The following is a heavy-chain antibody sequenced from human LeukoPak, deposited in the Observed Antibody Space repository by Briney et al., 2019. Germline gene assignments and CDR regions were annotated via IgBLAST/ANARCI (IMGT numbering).Heavy chain of an antibody. J-gene: IGHJ4*02. CDR3: ARATRIYSSGWYYSFDY. CDR1: GFTFSTYW. V-gene: IGHV3-74*01. D-gene: IGHD6-19*01. CDR2: VNVDGSGA. Sequence: GGSLRLSCAASGFTFSTYWMHWVRQAPGKGLVWVSHVNVDGSGASYADSVKGRFTISRDNAKNTLYLHMNSLRAEDTAVYYCARATRIYSSGWYYSFDYWGQGTLVTVSS.